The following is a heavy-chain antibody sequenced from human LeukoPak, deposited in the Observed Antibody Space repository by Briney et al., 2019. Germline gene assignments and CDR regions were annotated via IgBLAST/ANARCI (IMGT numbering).Heavy chain of an antibody. CDR2: IIPIFGTA. CDR3: ARDRPIFGVVITHNWFDP. Sequence: SVKVSCKASGGTFSSYAISWVRQAPGQGLEWMGGIIPIFGTANYAQKFQGRVTITADESTSTAYMELSSLRSEDTAVYYCARDRPIFGVVITHNWFDPWGQGTLVTVSS. CDR1: GGTFSSYA. D-gene: IGHD3-3*01. J-gene: IGHJ5*02. V-gene: IGHV1-69*13.